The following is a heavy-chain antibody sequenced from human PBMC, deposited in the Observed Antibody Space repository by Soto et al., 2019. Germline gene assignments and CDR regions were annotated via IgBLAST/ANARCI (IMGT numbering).Heavy chain of an antibody. CDR3: ARVITFGDVIIKGREG. CDR2: ISVYNGDT. Sequence: ASVTVCCTTSRYTFVNYAITCLLQSPGPGLEWMGWISVYNGDTSFAQKFQGRVTMATDTSTNTAYMEMRSLRSDDSAVYDGARVITFGDVIIKGREGWGQGTTVNVS. D-gene: IGHD3-16*02. CDR1: RYTFVNYA. J-gene: IGHJ6*02. V-gene: IGHV1-18*04.